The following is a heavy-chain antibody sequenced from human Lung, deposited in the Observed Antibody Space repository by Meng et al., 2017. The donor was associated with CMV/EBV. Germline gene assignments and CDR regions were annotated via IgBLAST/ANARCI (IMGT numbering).Heavy chain of an antibody. J-gene: IGHJ5*02. Sequence: SGGGYYWSWIRQNPGKGLEWIGYIYYSGSTYYNPSLKSRVTISVDTSKNQFSLKLSSVTAADTAVYYCARPMKDCSSTSCWDAYVDPWGQGTLVTVSS. V-gene: IGHV4-31*02. CDR3: ARPMKDCSSTSCWDAYVDP. CDR2: IYYSGST. D-gene: IGHD2-2*01. CDR1: SGGGYY.